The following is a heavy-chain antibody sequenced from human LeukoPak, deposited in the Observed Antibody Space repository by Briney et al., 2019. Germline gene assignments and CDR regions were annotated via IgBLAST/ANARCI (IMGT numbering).Heavy chain of an antibody. CDR3: ARTYDFGRGPPGDAFDN. Sequence: GGSLRLSCAASGFTFTIFGLNWARQAPGKGPEWVSYIDARSGITYYADSVQGRFTLSRDNARESVFLQMDSLRVDDTAMYYCARTYDFGRGPPGDAFDNWGPGTWVIVSS. CDR2: IDARSGIT. CDR1: GFTFTIFG. D-gene: IGHD3-3*01. V-gene: IGHV3-48*01. J-gene: IGHJ3*02.